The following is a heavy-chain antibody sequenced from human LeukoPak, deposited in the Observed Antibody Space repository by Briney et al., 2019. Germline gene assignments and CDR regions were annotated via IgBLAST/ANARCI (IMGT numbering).Heavy chain of an antibody. CDR1: GFTFSSYS. J-gene: IGHJ5*02. D-gene: IGHD6-13*01. CDR2: ISSSSSYI. V-gene: IGHV3-21*01. Sequence: GGSLRLSCAASGFTFSSYSMNWVRQAPGKGLEWVSSISSSSSYIYYADSVKGRFTISRDNSKNTLYLQMNSLRAEDTAVYYCAKDRSSSDPLKGWFDPWGQGTLVTVSS. CDR3: AKDRSSSDPLKGWFDP.